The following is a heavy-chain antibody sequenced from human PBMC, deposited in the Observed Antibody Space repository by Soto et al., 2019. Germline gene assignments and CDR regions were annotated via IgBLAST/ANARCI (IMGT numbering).Heavy chain of an antibody. D-gene: IGHD3-10*01. CDR3: ASGWDDTYYYGDF. J-gene: IGHJ4*01. CDR2: ISTYNGNT. CDR1: GYGFMNYG. V-gene: IGHV1-18*01. Sequence: QVQLVQSGPEVKKSGASVKVSCKASGYGFMNYGISWVRQAPGQGLEWMGWISTYNGNTDYAQKFQDRVTMTADASINTAYMELRNLSSNDTAVYCCASGWDDTYYYGDFWGHGTLVTVSS.